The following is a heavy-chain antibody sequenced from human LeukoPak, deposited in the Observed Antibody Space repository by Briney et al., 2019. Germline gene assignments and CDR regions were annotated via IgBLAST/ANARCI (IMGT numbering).Heavy chain of an antibody. D-gene: IGHD2-15*01. CDR1: GYTFTGYY. J-gene: IGHJ5*02. CDR3: AREGISANWFDP. Sequence: ASVKVSCKASGYTFTGYYMHWVRQAPGQGLEWKGWINPNSGGTNYAQKFQGRVTMTRDTSISTAYMELSRLRSDDTAVYYCAREGISANWFDPWGQGTLVTVSS. CDR2: INPNSGGT. V-gene: IGHV1-2*02.